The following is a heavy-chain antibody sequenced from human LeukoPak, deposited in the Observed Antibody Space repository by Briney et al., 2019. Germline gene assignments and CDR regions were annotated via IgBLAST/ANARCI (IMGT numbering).Heavy chain of an antibody. CDR3: PRGVHSGNSPYYFDY. Sequence: GGSLRLSCTASGFTFGDYAMSWFRQAPGKGLEWVGFIRSKAYGGTTEYAASVKGRFTISRDDSKSIAYLQMNSLKTEDTAVYSCPRGVHSGNSPYYFDYWGQGPLVTVSS. D-gene: IGHD4-23*01. CDR2: IRSKAYGGTT. J-gene: IGHJ4*02. CDR1: GFTFGDYA. V-gene: IGHV3-49*03.